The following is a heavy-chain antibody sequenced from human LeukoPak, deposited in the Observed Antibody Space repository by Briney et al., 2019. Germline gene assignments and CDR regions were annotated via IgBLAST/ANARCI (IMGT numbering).Heavy chain of an antibody. V-gene: IGHV6-1*01. CDR1: GDSVSSNSAV. Sequence: SQTLSLTCAISGDSVSSNSAVWNWLRQSPSRGLEWLGRTYYRSKWYNDYAVTVKSRITVNPDTTKNQFSLQLNSVTPEDTAMYYCARDTGAAISVFDIWGQGTMVTVSS. D-gene: IGHD5-12*01. CDR2: TYYRSKWYN. J-gene: IGHJ3*02. CDR3: ARDTGAAISVFDI.